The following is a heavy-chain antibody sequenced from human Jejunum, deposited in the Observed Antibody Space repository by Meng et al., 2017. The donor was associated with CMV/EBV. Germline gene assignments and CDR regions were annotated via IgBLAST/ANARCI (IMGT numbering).Heavy chain of an antibody. D-gene: IGHD2-2*01. V-gene: IGHV3-23*01. CDR1: SSFA. J-gene: IGHJ4*02. CDR2: ISSSGLDS. Sequence: SSFAMNWVRRAPGRGLEWVSFISSSGLDSYYADSVKGRFTISRGNSEHTLYLQMNGLTAEDTAVYYCAKPIDYCTSATCHRAFDSWGQGTLVTVSS. CDR3: AKPIDYCTSATCHRAFDS.